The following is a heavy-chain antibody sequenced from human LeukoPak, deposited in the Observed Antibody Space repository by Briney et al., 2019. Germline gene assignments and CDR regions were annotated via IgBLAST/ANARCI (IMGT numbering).Heavy chain of an antibody. CDR2: IYYSGST. CDR3: ARTSYGDRAFDI. J-gene: IGHJ3*02. V-gene: IGHV4-59*01. CDR1: GGSIRSYY. Sequence: SETLSLTCTVSGGSIRSYYWTWIRQPPGKGLEWIGYIYYSGSTNYNPSLKSRVTISVDTSKNQFSLKLSSVTAADTAVYYCARTSYGDRAFDIWGQGTMVTVSS. D-gene: IGHD4-17*01.